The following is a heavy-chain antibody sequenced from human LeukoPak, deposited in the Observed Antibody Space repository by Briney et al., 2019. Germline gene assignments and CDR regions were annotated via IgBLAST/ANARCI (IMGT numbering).Heavy chain of an antibody. J-gene: IGHJ4*02. CDR1: GFTFSSYA. D-gene: IGHD1/OR15-1a*01. Sequence: GRSLRLSCAASGFTFSSYAMHWVRQAPGKGLEWVAVISYDGTNKYYADSVKGRFTISRDNSKNTLYLQMNSLRTEDTAVYYRGRVNNQASVRAKDFWGQGTLVTVPS. CDR3: GRVNNQASVRAKDF. CDR2: ISYDGTNK. V-gene: IGHV3-30*04.